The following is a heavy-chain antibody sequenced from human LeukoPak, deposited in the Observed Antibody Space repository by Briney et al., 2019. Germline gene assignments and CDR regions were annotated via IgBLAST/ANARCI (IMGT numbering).Heavy chain of an antibody. Sequence: GGSLRLSCTTSGFTFGDYGISWFRQAPGKGLEWVGFIRSKASGEATECAASVNGRFTISRDDSKNIAYLQMISLKTEDTAVYYCARERRAIDYYDSGTYYSDYWGQGTLVTVSS. CDR3: ARERRAIDYYDSGTYYSDY. CDR1: GFTFGDYG. J-gene: IGHJ4*02. CDR2: IRSKASGEAT. V-gene: IGHV3-49*03. D-gene: IGHD3-10*01.